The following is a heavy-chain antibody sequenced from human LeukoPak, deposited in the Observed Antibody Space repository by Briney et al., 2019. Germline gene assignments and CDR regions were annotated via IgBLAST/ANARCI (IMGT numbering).Heavy chain of an antibody. D-gene: IGHD2-15*01. CDR1: GGSVSSGGHH. CDR3: ARLVCGGGSCPAEFDY. Sequence: SETLSLTCIVSGGSVSSGGHHWGWIRQPPGKGLEWIGSIYYSGSTYYNPSLNNRVTIFIDMSKNQFSLRLNSVTATDTAVYYCARLVCGGGSCPAEFDYWGQGTLVTVSS. J-gene: IGHJ4*02. CDR2: IYYSGST. V-gene: IGHV4-39*01.